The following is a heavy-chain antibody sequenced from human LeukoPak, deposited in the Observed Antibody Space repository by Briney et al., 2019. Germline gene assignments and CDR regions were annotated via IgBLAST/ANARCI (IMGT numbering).Heavy chain of an antibody. Sequence: SETLSLTCAVYGGSFSGYYWSWIRQPPGKGLEWIGYIYHSGSTYYNPSLKSRVTISVDRSKNQFSLKLSSVTAADTAVYYCASSGGTYYYYYGMDVWGQGTTVTVSS. D-gene: IGHD2-15*01. V-gene: IGHV4-34*01. CDR3: ASSGGTYYYYYGMDV. J-gene: IGHJ6*02. CDR2: IYHSGST. CDR1: GGSFSGYY.